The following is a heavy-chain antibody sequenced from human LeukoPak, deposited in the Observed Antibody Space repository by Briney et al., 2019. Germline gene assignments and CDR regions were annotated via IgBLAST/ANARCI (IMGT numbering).Heavy chain of an antibody. CDR1: GYSISSGYY. CDR2: ICTSGST. J-gene: IGHJ6*03. V-gene: IGHV4-38-2*02. CDR3: ARHYYYYYMDV. Sequence: SETLSLTCTVSGYSISSGYYWGWIRQPPGKGLEWIGRICTSGSTNYNPSLKSRVTMSVDTSKNQFSLKLSSVTAADTAVYYCARHYYYYYMDVWGKGTTVTISS.